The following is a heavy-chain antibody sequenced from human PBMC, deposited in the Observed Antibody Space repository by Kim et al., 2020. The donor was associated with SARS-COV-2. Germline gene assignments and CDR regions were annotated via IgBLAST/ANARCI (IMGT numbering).Heavy chain of an antibody. CDR3: AKDIRYSRGPGGAFDI. V-gene: IGHV3-9*01. CDR2: ISWNSGSI. CDR1: GFTFDDYA. J-gene: IGHJ3*02. Sequence: GGSLRLSCAVSGFTFDDYAMHWVRQAPGKGLEWVGGISWNSGSIGYADSGKGRFTISRDNAKNSLYLQMNSLRAEETALYYCAKDIRYSRGPGGAFDIWGQGTTVTVSS. D-gene: IGHD6-13*01.